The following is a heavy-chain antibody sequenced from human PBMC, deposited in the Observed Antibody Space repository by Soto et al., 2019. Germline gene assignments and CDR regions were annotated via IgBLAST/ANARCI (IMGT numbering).Heavy chain of an antibody. D-gene: IGHD4-17*01. CDR3: ASRSNDYGDYVLRYYYYGMDV. CDR2: ISYDGSNK. CDR1: GFTFSSYG. J-gene: IGHJ6*02. V-gene: IGHV3-30*03. Sequence: QVQLVESGGGVVQPGRSLRLSCAASGFTFSSYGMHWVRQAPGKGLEWVAVISYDGSNKYYADSVKGRFTISRDNSKNTLYLRMNSLRAEDTAVYYCASRSNDYGDYVLRYYYYGMDVWGQGTTVTVSS.